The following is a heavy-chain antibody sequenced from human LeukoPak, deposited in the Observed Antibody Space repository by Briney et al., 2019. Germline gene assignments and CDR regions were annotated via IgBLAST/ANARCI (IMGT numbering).Heavy chain of an antibody. V-gene: IGHV1-18*01. CDR1: GYTFTSYG. Sequence: ASGKVSCKASGYTFTSYGTSWVRQAPGQGLEWMGWISGKNGNTNYAEKLQGRVTMTTDTSTSTAYMELRSLRSDDTAVDYCARGGYSGYDGPISYWGQGTLVTVSS. CDR3: ARGGYSGYDGPISY. J-gene: IGHJ4*02. D-gene: IGHD5-12*01. CDR2: ISGKNGNT.